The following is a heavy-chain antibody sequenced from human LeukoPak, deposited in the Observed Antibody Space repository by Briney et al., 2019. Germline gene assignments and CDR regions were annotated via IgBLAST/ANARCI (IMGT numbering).Heavy chain of an antibody. J-gene: IGHJ4*02. CDR2: ISSSSSTI. Sequence: GGSLRLSCAASGFTFSSYSMNWVRQASGKGLEWVSYISSSSSTIYYADSVKGRFTISRDNAKNSLYLQMSSLRVDDTAVYYCAREGYDFWSGYFRGLDHWGQGTLVTVSS. V-gene: IGHV3-48*04. CDR3: AREGYDFWSGYFRGLDH. D-gene: IGHD3-3*01. CDR1: GFTFSSYS.